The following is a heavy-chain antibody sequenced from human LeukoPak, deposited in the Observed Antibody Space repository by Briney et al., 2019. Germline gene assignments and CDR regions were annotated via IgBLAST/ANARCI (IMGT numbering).Heavy chain of an antibody. D-gene: IGHD3-9*01. CDR1: GGSISSYY. CDR3: ARERPSYYDILTGYYPRSLPYYFDY. V-gene: IGHV4-34*01. Sequence: SETLSLTCTVSGGSISSYYWSWIRQPPGKGLEWIGEINHSGSTNYNPSLKSRVTISVDTSKNQFSLKLSSVTAADTAVYYCARERPSYYDILTGYYPRSLPYYFDYWGQGTLVTVSS. J-gene: IGHJ4*02. CDR2: INHSGST.